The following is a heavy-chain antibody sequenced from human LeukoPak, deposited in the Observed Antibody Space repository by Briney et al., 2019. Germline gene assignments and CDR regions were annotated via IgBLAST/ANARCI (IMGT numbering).Heavy chain of an antibody. Sequence: GGSLRLSCAASGFTVSSNYMSWVRQAPGKGLEWVSVIYSGGSTYYADSVKGRFTISRDNSKNTLYLQMNSLRAEDTAVYYCASPFTVTHVRYDAFDIWGQGTMVTVSS. CDR2: IYSGGST. J-gene: IGHJ3*02. CDR1: GFTVSSNY. V-gene: IGHV3-53*01. CDR3: ASPFTVTHVRYDAFDI. D-gene: IGHD4-17*01.